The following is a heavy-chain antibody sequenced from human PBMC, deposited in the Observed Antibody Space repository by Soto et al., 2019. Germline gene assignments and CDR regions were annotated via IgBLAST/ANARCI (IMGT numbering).Heavy chain of an antibody. V-gene: IGHV4-34*01. CDR2: IYHSGST. CDR1: GGSFSGYY. Sequence: SETLSLTCAVYGGSFSGYYWSWIRQPPGKGLEWIGYIYHSGSTYYNPSLKSRVTISVDRSKNQFSLKLSSVTAADTAVYYCARAGTFGGVIAGYDYWGQGTLVTVSS. CDR3: ARAGTFGGVIAGYDY. J-gene: IGHJ4*02. D-gene: IGHD3-16*02.